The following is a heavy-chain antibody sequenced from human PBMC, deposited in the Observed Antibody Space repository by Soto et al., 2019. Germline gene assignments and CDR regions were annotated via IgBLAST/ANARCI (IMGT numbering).Heavy chain of an antibody. CDR1: GYSFTSYW. J-gene: IGHJ6*02. D-gene: IGHD3-10*01. V-gene: IGHV5-51*01. Sequence: PGESLKISCKGSGYSFTSYWIGWVRQMPGKGLEWMGIIYPGDSDTRYSPSFQGQVTISADKSIGTAYLQRSSLKASDTAMYYCAGLYYYGSGSATYGMDVWGQGTTVTVSS. CDR2: IYPGDSDT. CDR3: AGLYYYGSGSATYGMDV.